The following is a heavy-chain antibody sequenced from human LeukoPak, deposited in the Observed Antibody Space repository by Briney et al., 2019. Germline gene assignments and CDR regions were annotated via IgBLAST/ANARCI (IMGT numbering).Heavy chain of an antibody. V-gene: IGHV3-30-3*01. CDR3: ARVMMTTVTVAAFDI. D-gene: IGHD4-17*01. Sequence: PGGSLRLSCAASGFTFSSYAMHWVRQAPGKGLEWVAVISYDGSNKYYADSVKGRFTISRDNSKNTLYLQMNSLRAEDTAVYYCARVMMTTVTVAAFDIWGQGTMVTVFS. J-gene: IGHJ3*02. CDR1: GFTFSSYA. CDR2: ISYDGSNK.